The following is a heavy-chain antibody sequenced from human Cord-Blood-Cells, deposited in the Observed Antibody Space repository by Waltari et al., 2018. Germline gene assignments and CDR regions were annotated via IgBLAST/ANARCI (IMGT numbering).Heavy chain of an antibody. CDR3: ARDDGSYYAFDI. D-gene: IGHD1-26*01. CDR1: GLPFSTLG. J-gene: IGHJ3*02. CDR2: IWYDGSNK. Sequence: QVQLVESGGGVVQPGRSLRLSCAASGLPFSTLGLQRVRQAPAKGLEWVAVIWYDGSNKYYADSVKGRFTISRDNSKNTLYLQMNSLRAEDTAVYYCARDDGSYYAFDIWGQGTMVTVSS. V-gene: IGHV3-33*01.